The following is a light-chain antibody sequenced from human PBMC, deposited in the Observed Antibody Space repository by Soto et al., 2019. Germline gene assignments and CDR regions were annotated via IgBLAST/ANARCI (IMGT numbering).Light chain of an antibody. Sequence: DIQMTQSPSTLSGSVGDRVTITCQASQNINNYLNWXQQKPGXXPXLLIYDASNLEAGVPSRFRGSGSGTDFTFTISRLQPEDIATYYCQQYENLPTFGQGTRLEIK. J-gene: IGKJ5*01. CDR1: QNINNY. CDR2: DAS. CDR3: QQYENLPT. V-gene: IGKV1-33*01.